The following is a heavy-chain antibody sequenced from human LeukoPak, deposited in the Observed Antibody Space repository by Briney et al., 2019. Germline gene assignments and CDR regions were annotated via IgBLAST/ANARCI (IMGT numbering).Heavy chain of an antibody. CDR1: GFTFSDYY. J-gene: IGHJ4*02. V-gene: IGHV3-11*06. CDR2: ISSSSSYT. CDR3: ARDGSLGELSLYATDY. Sequence: GGSLRLSCAASGFTFSDYYMSWIRQAPGKGLEWASYISSSSSYTNYADSVKGRFTISRDNAKNSLYLQMNSLRAEDTAVYYCARDGSLGELSLYATDYWGQGTLVTVSS. D-gene: IGHD3-16*02.